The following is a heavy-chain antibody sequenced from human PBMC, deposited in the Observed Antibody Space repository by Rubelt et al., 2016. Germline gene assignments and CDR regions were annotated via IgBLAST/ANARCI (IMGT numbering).Heavy chain of an antibody. CDR1: SYW. CDR2: INSDGSST. J-gene: IGHJ4*02. V-gene: IGHV3-74*01. CDR3: ARSRYSGSNFDY. Sequence: SYWMQWVRQDPGKGLVWVSRINSDGSSTSYADSMKGRFTISRDNAKNTLYLQMNSLRAEDTAVYYCARSRYSGSNFDYWGQGTLVTVSS. D-gene: IGHD6-6*01.